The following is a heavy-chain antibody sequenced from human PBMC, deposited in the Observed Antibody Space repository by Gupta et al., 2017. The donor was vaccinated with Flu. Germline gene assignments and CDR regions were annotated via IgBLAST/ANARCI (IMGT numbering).Heavy chain of an antibody. CDR1: WVGFHNYR. Sequence: QVQLVESGGGVVQPWGCLRLSCEAAWVGFHNYRMPWVRQVRGTGLEWVAVISYDGKYEFYADSVKGRFSISRDGSKNMVFLEMNSLRGEDTAVYYCAKDQMFQSLCCPFFDYGLDAWGLGTTVTVSS. V-gene: IGHV3-30*18. D-gene: IGHD3-10*02. CDR3: AKDQMFQSLCCPFFDYGLDA. J-gene: IGHJ6*02. CDR2: ISYDGKYE.